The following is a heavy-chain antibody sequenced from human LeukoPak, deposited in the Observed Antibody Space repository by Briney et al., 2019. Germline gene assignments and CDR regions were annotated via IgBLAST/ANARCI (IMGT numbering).Heavy chain of an antibody. J-gene: IGHJ4*02. D-gene: IGHD2-15*01. V-gene: IGHV3-23*01. CDR3: AKSGLNRFDY. Sequence: GGSLRLSCAASGFTFSSYSMNWVRQAPGKGLEWVSSLSGSGGKTYYADSVKGRFTISRDTSKNTLYLQLNSLRAEDTAVYYCAKSGLNRFDYWSQGTLVTVSS. CDR2: LSGSGGKT. CDR1: GFTFSSYS.